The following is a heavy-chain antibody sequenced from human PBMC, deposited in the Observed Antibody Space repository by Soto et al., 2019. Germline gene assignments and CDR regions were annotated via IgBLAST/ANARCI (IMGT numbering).Heavy chain of an antibody. CDR3: AKDRLNTATVDY. Sequence: PXGSLRLSCAASGFTFSSYAMSWVRQAPGKGLEWVSAIIGSGGSTYYADSVKGRFTISRDNSKNTLYLQMNSLRAEDTAVYYCAKDRLNTATVDYWGQGTLVTVSS. J-gene: IGHJ4*02. V-gene: IGHV3-23*01. CDR2: IIGSGGST. CDR1: GFTFSSYA. D-gene: IGHD5-18*01.